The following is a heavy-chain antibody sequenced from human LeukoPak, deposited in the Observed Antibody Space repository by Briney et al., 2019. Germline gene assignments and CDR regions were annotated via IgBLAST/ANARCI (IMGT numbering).Heavy chain of an antibody. CDR3: ARVPPYSSGFLNGMDV. Sequence: GGSLRLSCAASGFTFSSYAMHWVRQAPGKGLEWVAVISYDGSNKYYADPVKGRFTISRDNSKNTLYLQMNSLRAEDTAVYYCARVPPYSSGFLNGMDVWGKGTTVTVSS. J-gene: IGHJ6*04. CDR1: GFTFSSYA. V-gene: IGHV3-30*04. D-gene: IGHD6-19*01. CDR2: ISYDGSNK.